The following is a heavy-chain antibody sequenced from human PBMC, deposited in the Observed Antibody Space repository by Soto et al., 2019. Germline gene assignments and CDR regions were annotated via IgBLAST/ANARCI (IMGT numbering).Heavy chain of an antibody. Sequence: EVQLLESGGGLVQPGGSLRLSCAASGFTFSSYAMSWVRQAPGKGLEWVSAISGSGGSTYYADSVKGRFTISRDNSKNTLYLQMNSLRAEDTAVYYCATPAGPTAMVTDYYYGMDVWGQGTTVTVSS. CDR1: GFTFSSYA. V-gene: IGHV3-23*01. J-gene: IGHJ6*02. CDR2: ISGSGGST. D-gene: IGHD5-18*01. CDR3: ATPAGPTAMVTDYYYGMDV.